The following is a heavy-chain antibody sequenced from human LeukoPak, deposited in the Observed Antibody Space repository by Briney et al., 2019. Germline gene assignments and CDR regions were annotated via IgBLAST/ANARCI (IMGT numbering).Heavy chain of an antibody. CDR2: IYTSGST. V-gene: IGHV4-61*02. Sequence: PSETLSLTCTVSGGSISSDSYYWSWIRQPAGKGLEWIGRIYTSGSTNYNPSLKSRVTISVDTSKNQFSLKLSSVTAADTVVYYCARDSIGYYYLFDYWGQGTLVTVSS. CDR1: GGSISSDSYY. CDR3: ARDSIGYYYLFDY. D-gene: IGHD3-22*01. J-gene: IGHJ4*02.